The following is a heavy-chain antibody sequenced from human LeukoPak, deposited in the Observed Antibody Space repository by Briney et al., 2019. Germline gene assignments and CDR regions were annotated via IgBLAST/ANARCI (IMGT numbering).Heavy chain of an antibody. CDR3: ARHSPGARAVDY. V-gene: IGHV4-34*01. CDR2: PDHSGST. J-gene: IGHJ4*02. Sequence: SETLSLTCTVYGGSGSGYYWMWMGQPPGKGREGIGEPDHSGSTKYNPFLKSRVTISIDTSKHQFSLHLSSVTAADTAVYYCARHSPGARAVDYWGQGTLVTVSS. CDR1: GGSGSGYY. D-gene: IGHD2-21*01.